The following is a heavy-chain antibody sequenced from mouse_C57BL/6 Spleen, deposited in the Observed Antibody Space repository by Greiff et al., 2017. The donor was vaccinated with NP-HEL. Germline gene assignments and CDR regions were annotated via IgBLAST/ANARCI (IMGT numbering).Heavy chain of an antibody. CDR2: INPSSGYT. V-gene: IGHV1-4*01. D-gene: IGHD4-1*01. CDR1: GYTFTSYT. Sequence: VQLQQSGAELARPGASVKMSCKASGYTFTSYTMHWVKQRPGQGLEWIGYINPSSGYTKYNQKFKDKATLTADKSSSTVYMQLSSLTSEDSAVYYCARCLNWGGGYAMDYWGQGTSVTVSS. CDR3: ARCLNWGGGYAMDY. J-gene: IGHJ4*01.